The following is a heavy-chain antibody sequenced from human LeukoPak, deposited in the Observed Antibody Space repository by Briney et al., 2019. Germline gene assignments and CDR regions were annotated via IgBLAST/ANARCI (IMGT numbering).Heavy chain of an antibody. J-gene: IGHJ4*02. CDR3: VRAFGGNSDY. CDR1: IGSFSGYY. D-gene: IGHD2-21*01. Sequence: PSETLSLTCAVYIGSFSGYYWSWIRQPPGKGLEWTGEINHSGSTNYNPSLKSRVTISVDTSKNQFSLKLSSVTAADTAVYYCVRAFGGNSDYWGQGTLVTVSS. V-gene: IGHV4-34*01. CDR2: INHSGST.